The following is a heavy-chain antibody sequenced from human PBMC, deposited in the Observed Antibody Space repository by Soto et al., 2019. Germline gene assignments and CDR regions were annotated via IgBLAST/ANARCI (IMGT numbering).Heavy chain of an antibody. Sequence: QVQMQESGPGLVKPAQTLSLTCTVSGGSISSGGYYWSWIRQHPGKGLECIGSIYYSGSTYDNPALKSRVTISVDTSKNQVTLNLSSVTTAYTAVYYCARVDWDNSSGCIGGYYFAYWVQGTLVTVSS. CDR3: ARVDWDNSSGCIGGYYFAY. CDR1: GGSISSGGYY. D-gene: IGHD6-19*01. CDR2: IYYSGST. J-gene: IGHJ4*02. V-gene: IGHV4-31*03.